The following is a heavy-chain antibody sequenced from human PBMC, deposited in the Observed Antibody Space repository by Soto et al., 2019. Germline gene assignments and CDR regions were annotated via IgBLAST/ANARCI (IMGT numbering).Heavy chain of an antibody. V-gene: IGHV4-31*03. CDR1: GGSISSGDYY. CDR3: AREPYCTNGVCSNAGVFDS. J-gene: IGHJ4*02. Sequence: QVQLQESGPGLVKPSQTLSLTCTVSGGSISSGDYYWSWIRQDPTKGLEWIGYIYYSGSTYYNPSLRGRLTISVDTSKNQFSLKLSSVTAEDTAVYYCAREPYCTNGVCSNAGVFDSWGQGTQVTVSP. D-gene: IGHD2-8*01. CDR2: IYYSGST.